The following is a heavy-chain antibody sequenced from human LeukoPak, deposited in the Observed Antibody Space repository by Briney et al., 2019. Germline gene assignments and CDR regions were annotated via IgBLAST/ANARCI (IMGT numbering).Heavy chain of an antibody. CDR1: GFTFSSFA. D-gene: IGHD3/OR15-3a*01. CDR3: AKDWTGTKPFDL. CDR2: ISGSGGNT. V-gene: IGHV3-23*01. Sequence: GGSLRLSCAASGFTFSSFAMSWVRQAPGKGLEWVSSISGSGGNTYYADSVKGRFTISRDNSQNTLYLQMNSLRAEDTAVYYCAKDWTGTKPFDLWGRGTLVTVPS. J-gene: IGHJ2*01.